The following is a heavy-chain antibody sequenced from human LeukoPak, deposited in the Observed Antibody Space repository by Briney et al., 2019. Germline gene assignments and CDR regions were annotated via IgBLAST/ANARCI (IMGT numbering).Heavy chain of an antibody. CDR1: GFTFSSYW. Sequence: GGSLRLSCAASGFTFSSYWMSWVRQAPGKGLEWVANIKQDGSEKYYVDSVKGRFTISRDNAMNSLYLQMNSLRAEDTAVYYCASNLGGWGSYYMDVWGKGATVTVFS. V-gene: IGHV3-7*01. CDR2: IKQDGSEK. CDR3: ASNLGGWGSYYMDV. D-gene: IGHD3-16*01. J-gene: IGHJ6*03.